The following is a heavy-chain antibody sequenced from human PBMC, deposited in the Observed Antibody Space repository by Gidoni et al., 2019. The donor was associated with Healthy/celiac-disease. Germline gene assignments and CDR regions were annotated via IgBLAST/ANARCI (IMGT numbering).Heavy chain of an antibody. J-gene: IGHJ3*02. D-gene: IGHD3-22*01. Sequence: EVQLVESGGGLVQPGGSLRLSCAASGFTVSSKYMSWVRQAPGKGLEWVSVIYSGGSTYYADSVKGRFTISRHNSKNTLYLQMNSLRAEDTAVYYCARGVGYYDSSGRNDAFDIWGQGTMVTVSS. CDR2: IYSGGST. CDR3: ARGVGYYDSSGRNDAFDI. CDR1: GFTVSSKY. V-gene: IGHV3-53*04.